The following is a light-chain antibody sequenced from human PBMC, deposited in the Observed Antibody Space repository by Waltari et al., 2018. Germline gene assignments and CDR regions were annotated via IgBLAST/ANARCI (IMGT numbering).Light chain of an antibody. Sequence: DIQLTQFPSFLSASAGDRVTIPCRASQGISSYLVWSQQKPGEAPKLLIHAASSLQSGVPSRFSGSGSGTEFTLTISSLQPEDFATYYCQQVNSYPLTFGGGTKVEIK. CDR3: QQVNSYPLT. CDR1: QGISSY. V-gene: IGKV1-9*01. J-gene: IGKJ4*01. CDR2: AAS.